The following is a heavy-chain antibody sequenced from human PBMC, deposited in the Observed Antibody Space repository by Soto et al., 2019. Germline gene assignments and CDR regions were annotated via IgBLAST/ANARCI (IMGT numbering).Heavy chain of an antibody. CDR1: GFTFSSYA. CDR3: ATAGGYDSIDYYYYGTDV. CDR2: ISGSGGST. D-gene: IGHD5-12*01. J-gene: IGHJ6*02. V-gene: IGHV3-23*01. Sequence: PGGSLRLSCAASGFTFSSYAMSWVRQAPGKGLEWVSAISGSGGSTYYADSVKGRFTISRDNSKNTLYLQMNSLRAEDTAVYYCATAGGYDSIDYYYYGTDVWGQGTMVTVSS.